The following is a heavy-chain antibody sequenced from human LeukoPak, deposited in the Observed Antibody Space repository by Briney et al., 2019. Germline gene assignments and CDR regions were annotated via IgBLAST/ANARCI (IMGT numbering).Heavy chain of an antibody. CDR1: GYTLTELS. CDR2: ISAYNGNT. CDR3: ARDSIAARPIYYYYYGMDV. V-gene: IGHV1-18*01. D-gene: IGHD6-6*01. Sequence: ASVKVSCKVSGYTLTELSMHWVRQAPGQGLEWMGWISAYNGNTNYAQKLQGRVTMTTDTSTSTAYMELRSLRSDDTAVYYCARDSIAARPIYYYYYGMDVWGQGTTVTVSS. J-gene: IGHJ6*02.